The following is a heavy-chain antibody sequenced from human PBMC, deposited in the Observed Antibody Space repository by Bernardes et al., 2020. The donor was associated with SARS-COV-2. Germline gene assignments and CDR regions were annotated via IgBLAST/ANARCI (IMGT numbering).Heavy chain of an antibody. D-gene: IGHD3-10*01. J-gene: IGHJ4*02. CDR1: GFTLSEYP. V-gene: IGHV3-64D*06. CDR3: VKERPGGEY. CDR2: ISDNGATQ. Sequence: GGSLRLSCTGSGFTLSEYPMRWIRQTPGKGLEYVSRISDNGATQHNGAAVKGRFTISGDNSKNTMYLQMNSMRVEDTAVYWWVKERPGGEYRGQGILVLVTS.